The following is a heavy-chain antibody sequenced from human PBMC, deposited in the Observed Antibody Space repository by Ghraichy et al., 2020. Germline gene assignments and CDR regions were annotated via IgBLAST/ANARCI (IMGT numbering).Heavy chain of an antibody. CDR1: GITFSDYA. CDR2: INGSGDTT. J-gene: IGHJ4*02. V-gene: IGHV3-23*01. CDR3: AKKPYCAGGVCYGLDY. D-gene: IGHD2-8*02. Sequence: GGSLRLSCAASGITFSDYAMSWVRQAPGKGLEWVSSINGSGDTTHYADSVRGRFTISRDNSKNTLYLQMNSLRAEDTAVYYCAKKPYCAGGVCYGLDYGGQGTVVSFSS.